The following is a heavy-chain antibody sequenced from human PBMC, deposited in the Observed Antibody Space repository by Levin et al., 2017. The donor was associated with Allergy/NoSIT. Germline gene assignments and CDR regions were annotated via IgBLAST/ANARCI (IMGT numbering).Heavy chain of an antibody. CDR3: ARDRIVVTSSLGTYYYYGMDG. V-gene: IGHV3-7*01. CDR2: IKQDGSEK. Sequence: LSLTCAASGFTFSSYWMSWVRQAPGKGLEWVANIKQDGSEKYYVDSVKGRFTISRDNAKNSLYLQMNSLRAEDTAVYYCARDRIVVTSSLGTYYYYGMDGWGQGTTVTVSS. D-gene: IGHD3-22*01. J-gene: IGHJ6*02. CDR1: GFTFSSYW.